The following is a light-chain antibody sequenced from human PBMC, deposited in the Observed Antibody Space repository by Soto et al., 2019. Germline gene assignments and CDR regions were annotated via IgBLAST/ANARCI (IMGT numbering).Light chain of an antibody. CDR3: QQYNNWT. J-gene: IGKJ1*01. Sequence: EIVITQSPATLAVSPGERATLSCRASQSVSSKVAWYQQKPGQAPRLLIYDASVRATGIPDRFSGRGSGTEFTLTISSLQSEDFAFYSCQQYNNWTFGQGTKVDIK. CDR1: QSVSSK. V-gene: IGKV3-15*01. CDR2: DAS.